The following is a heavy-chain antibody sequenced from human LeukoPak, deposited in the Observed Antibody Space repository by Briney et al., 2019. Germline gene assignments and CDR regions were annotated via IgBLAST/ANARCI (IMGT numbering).Heavy chain of an antibody. CDR2: IKPDGSEI. J-gene: IGHJ4*02. CDR1: GFSFTDSW. D-gene: IGHD6-19*01. Sequence: PGGSLRLSCAASGFSFTDSWMDWVRQAPGKGLEWVANIKPDGSEIYYVDAVKGRFTISRDNAKNSLYLQMNSLRADDMAVYYCTRSLDYWGQGTLVTVSS. CDR3: TRSLDY. V-gene: IGHV3-7*02.